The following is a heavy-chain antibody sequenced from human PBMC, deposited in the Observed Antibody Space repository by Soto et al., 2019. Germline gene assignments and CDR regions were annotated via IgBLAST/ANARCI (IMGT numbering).Heavy chain of an antibody. Sequence: ASVKVSCKVSGYTLTELSMHWVRQAPGKGLEWMGGFDPEDGETIYAQKFQGRVTMTEDTSTDTAYMELSSLISDDTAVYYCTKTQGAVTGLAWLDFWGQGTQVTVSS. V-gene: IGHV1-24*01. CDR2: FDPEDGET. CDR1: GYTLTELS. D-gene: IGHD6-19*01. J-gene: IGHJ4*02. CDR3: TKTQGAVTGLAWLDF.